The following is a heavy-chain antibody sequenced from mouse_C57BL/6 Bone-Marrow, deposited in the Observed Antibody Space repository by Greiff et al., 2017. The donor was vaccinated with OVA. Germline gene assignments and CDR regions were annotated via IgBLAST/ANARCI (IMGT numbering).Heavy chain of an antibody. CDR3: ARGVAEDWYFEV. CDR1: GYTFTDYY. J-gene: IGHJ1*03. V-gene: IGHV1-19*01. CDR2: INPYNGGT. Sequence: EVQLQQSGPVLVKPGASVKMSCKASGYTFTDYYMNWVKQSHGKSLEWIGVINPYNGGTSYNQKFKGKATLTVDKSSSTAYMELNSLTSEDSAVYYCARGVAEDWYFEVWGTGTTVTVSS.